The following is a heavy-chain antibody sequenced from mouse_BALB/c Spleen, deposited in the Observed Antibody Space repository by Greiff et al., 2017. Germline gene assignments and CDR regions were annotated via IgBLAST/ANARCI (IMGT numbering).Heavy chain of an antibody. CDR3: ALEGFAD. V-gene: IGHV1S137*01. CDR2: ISTYYGDA. Sequence: VQLQQSGAELVRPGVSVKISCKGSGYTFTDYAMHWVKQSHAKSLEWIGVISTYYGDASYNQKFKGKATMTVDKSSSTAYMELARLTSEDSAIYYCALEGFADWGQGTLVTVSA. J-gene: IGHJ3*01. CDR1: GYTFTDYA.